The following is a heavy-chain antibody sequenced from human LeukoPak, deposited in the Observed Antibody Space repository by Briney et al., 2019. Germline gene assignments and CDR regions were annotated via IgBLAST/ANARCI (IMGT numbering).Heavy chain of an antibody. V-gene: IGHV4-39*01. CDR3: ARQRSDSRGYFLHYTYYYYYMDV. CDR2: IYYSGST. Sequence: KPSETLSLTCTVSGGSISSSSYFWGWIRQPPGKGLEWIGSIYYSGSTYYNPSLKSRVTISVDTSKNQFSLKLSSVTAADTAVYYCARQRSDSRGYFLHYTYYYYYMDVWGKGTTVTVSS. CDR1: GGSISSSSYF. J-gene: IGHJ6*03. D-gene: IGHD3-22*01.